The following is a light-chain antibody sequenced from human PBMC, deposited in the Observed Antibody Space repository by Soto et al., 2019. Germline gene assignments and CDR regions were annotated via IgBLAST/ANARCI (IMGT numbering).Light chain of an antibody. Sequence: DIVMTQSPGSLAVSLGERATINCKSSQSVLYNYNNKNNLAGYQQKPGQPPKLLIFWASTRKSGVPDRFSGSESGTDFTLTISSLQAEDVAVYYCQQYYSTPRTFGQGTKVDIK. J-gene: IGKJ1*01. CDR3: QQYYSTPRT. V-gene: IGKV4-1*01. CDR1: QSVLYNYNNKNN. CDR2: WAS.